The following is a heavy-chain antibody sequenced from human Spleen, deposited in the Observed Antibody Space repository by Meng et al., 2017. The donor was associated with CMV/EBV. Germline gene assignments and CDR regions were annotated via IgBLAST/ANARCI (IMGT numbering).Heavy chain of an antibody. CDR3: AREIVTYGMDV. J-gene: IGHJ6*02. V-gene: IGHV4-59*01. CDR2: IYYSEST. D-gene: IGHD2-15*01. Sequence: SETLSLTCTVSGGSISSYYWSWIRQPPGKGLEWIGYIYYSESTNYNPSLKSRVTISVDTSKNQFSLKLSSVTAADTAVYYCAREIVTYGMDVWGQGTTVTVSS. CDR1: GGSISSYY.